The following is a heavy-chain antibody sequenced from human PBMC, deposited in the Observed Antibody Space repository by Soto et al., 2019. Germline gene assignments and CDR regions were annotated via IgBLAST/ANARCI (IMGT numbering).Heavy chain of an antibody. Sequence: GGSLRLSCAASGFTFSSYAMSWVRQAPGKGLEWVSAISGSGGSTYYEDSVKGRFTISRDNSKNTLYLQMNSLRAEDTAVYYCAKVQITMGRGVSDFHYWGQGPLVTGSS. CDR1: GFTFSSYA. CDR2: ISGSGGST. J-gene: IGHJ4*02. V-gene: IGHV3-23*01. D-gene: IGHD3-10*01. CDR3: AKVQITMGRGVSDFHY.